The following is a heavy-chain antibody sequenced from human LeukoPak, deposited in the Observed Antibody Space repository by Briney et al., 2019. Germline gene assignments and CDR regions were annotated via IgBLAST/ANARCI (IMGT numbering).Heavy chain of an antibody. CDR1: GFTFSSYS. V-gene: IGHV3-64D*09. CDR2: ISGSGGRT. Sequence: QPGGSLRLSCSASGFTFSSYSMHWVRQAPGKGLEYVSAISGSGGRTDYADSVKDRFTISRDNSKNPLYLQMSSLRAEDTAVYYCVKIANSYGSGSYYYDYWGQGTLVTVSS. CDR3: VKIANSYGSGSYYYDY. J-gene: IGHJ4*02. D-gene: IGHD3-10*01.